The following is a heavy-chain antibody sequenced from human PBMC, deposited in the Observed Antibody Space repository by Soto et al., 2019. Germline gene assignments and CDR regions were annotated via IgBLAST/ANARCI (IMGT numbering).Heavy chain of an antibody. D-gene: IGHD3-10*01. CDR2: MNPNSGNT. CDR3: ARIEGTYYYGSGSYGDAFDI. J-gene: IGHJ3*02. Sequence: ASVKVSCKASGYTFTSYDINWVRQATGQGLEWMGWMNPNSGNTGYAQKFQGRVTMTRNTSISTAYMELSSLRSEDTAVYYCARIEGTYYYGSGSYGDAFDIWGQGTMVTVSS. CDR1: GYTFTSYD. V-gene: IGHV1-8*01.